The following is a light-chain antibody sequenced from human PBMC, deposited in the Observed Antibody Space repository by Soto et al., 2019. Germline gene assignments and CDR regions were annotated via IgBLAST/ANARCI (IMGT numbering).Light chain of an antibody. Sequence: DIQVTQSPSSLSASIGDRVTITCRASQFISEYLNWYQQKPGKAPNLVIFAAVSLQGGVPSRFSGRGSGTEFTLTISSLQPEDFATYYCQQTYSNPYNFGQGTRVEI. V-gene: IGKV1-39*01. CDR2: AAV. J-gene: IGKJ2*01. CDR1: QFISEY. CDR3: QQTYSNPYN.